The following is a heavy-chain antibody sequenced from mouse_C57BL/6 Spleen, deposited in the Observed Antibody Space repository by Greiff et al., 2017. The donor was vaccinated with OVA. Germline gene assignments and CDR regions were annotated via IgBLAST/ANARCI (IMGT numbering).Heavy chain of an antibody. J-gene: IGHJ4*01. CDR1: GFTFSDYG. CDR2: ISSGSSTI. V-gene: IGHV5-17*01. D-gene: IGHD1-1*01. Sequence: EVQRVESGGGLVKPGGSLKLSCAASGFTFSDYGMHWVRQAPEKGLEWVAYISSGSSTIYYADTVKGRFTISRDNAKNTLFLQMTSLRSEDTAMYYCATYYYGRAMDYWGQGTSVTVSS. CDR3: ATYYYGRAMDY.